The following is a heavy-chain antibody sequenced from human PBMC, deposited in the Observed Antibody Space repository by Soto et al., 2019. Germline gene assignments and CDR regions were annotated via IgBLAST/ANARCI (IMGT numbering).Heavy chain of an antibody. CDR1: GFTLSNYW. Sequence: GGSLRLSCEASGFTLSNYWMHWVRQAPGKGLVWVSRIRSDGSYTSYADSVKGRFAISRDNAKNTLYLQMNSLRDEDTAVYYCEWSNWHVGNYWGQGIPVTVSS. V-gene: IGHV3-74*01. CDR2: IRSDGSYT. D-gene: IGHD1-1*01. CDR3: EWSNWHVGNY. J-gene: IGHJ4*02.